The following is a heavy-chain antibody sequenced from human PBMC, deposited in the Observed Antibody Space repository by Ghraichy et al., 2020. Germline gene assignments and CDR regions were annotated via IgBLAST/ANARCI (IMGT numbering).Heavy chain of an antibody. Sequence: GSLRLSCTVSGGSISSSTYYWGWIRQPPGKGLECIGTIYYNGSTYYNPSLTSRVTISVDTSKNQFSLKLSSVTAADTAVFYCARAMRTGDFGRGWFDPWGQGTLVTVSS. CDR2: IYYNGST. J-gene: IGHJ5*02. V-gene: IGHV4-39*01. D-gene: IGHD2-21*02. CDR1: GGSISSSTYY. CDR3: ARAMRTGDFGRGWFDP.